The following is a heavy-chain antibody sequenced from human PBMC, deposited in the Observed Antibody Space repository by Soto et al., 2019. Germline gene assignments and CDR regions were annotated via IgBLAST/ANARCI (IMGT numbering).Heavy chain of an antibody. Sequence: QVQLVESGGGVVQPGRSLRLSCAASGFTFSSYGMHWVRQAPGKGLEWVAVISYDGSNKYYADSVKGRFTISRDNSKNTLYLQMNILRAEDTAVYYCAKDRQYYDFWTTLDIWGQGTMVTVSS. V-gene: IGHV3-30*18. J-gene: IGHJ3*02. D-gene: IGHD3-3*01. CDR2: ISYDGSNK. CDR1: GFTFSSYG. CDR3: AKDRQYYDFWTTLDI.